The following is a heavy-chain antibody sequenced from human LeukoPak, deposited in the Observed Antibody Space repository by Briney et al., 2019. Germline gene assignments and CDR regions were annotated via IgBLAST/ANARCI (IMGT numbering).Heavy chain of an antibody. CDR2: IYYSGSS. CDR1: GGSFSGYY. D-gene: IGHD1-7*01. J-gene: IGHJ4*02. V-gene: IGHV4-34*01. Sequence: SETLSLTCAVYGGSFSGYYWSWIRQPPGKGLDWIGSIYYSGSSHYNPSLKSRITISVDTSKNQFSLRLSSVTAADTAVYCCARRLRTTNYYFDYWGQGTLVTVSS. CDR3: ARRLRTTNYYFDY.